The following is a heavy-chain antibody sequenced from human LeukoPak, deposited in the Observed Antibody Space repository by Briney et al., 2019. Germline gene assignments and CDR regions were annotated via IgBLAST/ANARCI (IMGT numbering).Heavy chain of an antibody. J-gene: IGHJ4*02. V-gene: IGHV3-23*01. CDR2: ISGSGGST. CDR1: GFTFSNYA. D-gene: IGHD1-1*01. Sequence: GGSLRLSCAASGFTFSNYAMSWVRQAPGKGLEWVSAISGSGGSTYYADSVKGRFTISRDNSKNTLYLQMNSLRAEDTAVYYCAEDLSPGTYDYWGQGTLVTVSS. CDR3: AEDLSPGTYDY.